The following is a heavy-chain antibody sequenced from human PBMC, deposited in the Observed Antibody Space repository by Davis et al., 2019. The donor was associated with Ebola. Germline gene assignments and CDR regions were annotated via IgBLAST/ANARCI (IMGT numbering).Heavy chain of an antibody. J-gene: IGHJ6*02. CDR2: ISYDGSNK. D-gene: IGHD3-3*01. Sequence: GESLKISCAASGFTFSSYAMHWVRQAPGKGLEWVAVISYDGSNKYYADSVKGRFTISRDNSKNTLYLQMNSLRAEDTAVYYCASRGTSYDFWSGYNYYYYYGMDVWGQGTTVTVSS. CDR1: GFTFSSYA. V-gene: IGHV3-30*14. CDR3: ASRGTSYDFWSGYNYYYYYGMDV.